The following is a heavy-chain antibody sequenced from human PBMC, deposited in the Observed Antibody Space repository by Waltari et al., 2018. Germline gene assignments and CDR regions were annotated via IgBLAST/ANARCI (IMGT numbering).Heavy chain of an antibody. J-gene: IGHJ5*02. Sequence: QVQLQQSGPGLVKPSQTLSLTCAISGDSVSSNSAAWNWLRPSPSRGLEWLGRTYYRSKWSNDSAVSVKSRITITPDTSKNLFSLPLNSVTPEDTAVYYCARGPPRRVGSGWTSNWFDPWGQGTLVTVSS. D-gene: IGHD6-19*01. CDR1: GDSVSSNSAA. CDR2: TYYRSKWSN. CDR3: ARGPPRRVGSGWTSNWFDP. V-gene: IGHV6-1*01.